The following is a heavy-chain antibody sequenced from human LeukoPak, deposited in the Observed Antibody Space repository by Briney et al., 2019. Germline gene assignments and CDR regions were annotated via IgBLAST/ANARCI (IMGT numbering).Heavy chain of an antibody. Sequence: GGSLRLSCAASGFTFSSYAMSWVRQAPGKGLEWVSAISGSGGSTYYVDSVKGRFTISRDNSKNTLYLQMNSLRAEDTAVYYCAKDNEASSYYDFWSGYYPYYFDYWGQGTLVTVSS. CDR1: GFTFSSYA. V-gene: IGHV3-23*01. J-gene: IGHJ4*02. CDR3: AKDNEASSYYDFWSGYYPYYFDY. D-gene: IGHD3-3*01. CDR2: ISGSGGST.